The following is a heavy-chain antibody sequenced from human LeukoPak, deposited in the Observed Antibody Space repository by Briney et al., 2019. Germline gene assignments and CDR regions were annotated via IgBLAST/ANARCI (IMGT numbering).Heavy chain of an antibody. CDR1: GFTFSSYS. J-gene: IGHJ4*02. V-gene: IGHV3-21*04. D-gene: IGHD6-19*01. CDR3: VKDTTSSSGWYYFDY. CDR2: ISSSSSYI. Sequence: GGSLRLSCAASGFTFSSYSMNWVRQAPGKGLEWVSSISSSSSYIYYADSVKGRFTISRDNAKNSLYLQMNSLRAEDAAFYYCVKDTTSSSGWYYFDYWGQGTLVTVSS.